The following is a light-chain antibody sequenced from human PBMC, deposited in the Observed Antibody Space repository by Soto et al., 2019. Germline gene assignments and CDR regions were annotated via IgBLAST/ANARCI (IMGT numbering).Light chain of an antibody. Sequence: DIVMTQSPDSLAVSLGERATINCKSSQSVLLTSNNKNYLAWYQQKPGQPPKVLISWASTGESGVPDRFSGSGSGTDFTLTITCLQAEGVAVYSCQQYYTTLTFGGGTQVAFK. CDR2: WAS. CDR3: QQYYTTLT. J-gene: IGKJ4*01. V-gene: IGKV4-1*01. CDR1: QSVLLTSNNKNY.